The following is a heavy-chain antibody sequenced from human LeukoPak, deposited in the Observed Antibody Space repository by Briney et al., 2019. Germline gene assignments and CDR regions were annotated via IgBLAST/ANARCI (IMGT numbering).Heavy chain of an antibody. V-gene: IGHV3-23*01. CDR1: GFTFSSYA. Sequence: GGSLRLSCAASGFTFSSYAMSWVRQAPGKGLEWVSAISGSGGSTYYADSVKGRFTISRDNSKNPLYLQMNSLRAEDTAVYYCAKVNYDFWSGYYYYYYGMDVWGQGTTVTVSS. D-gene: IGHD3-3*01. J-gene: IGHJ6*02. CDR3: AKVNYDFWSGYYYYYYGMDV. CDR2: ISGSGGST.